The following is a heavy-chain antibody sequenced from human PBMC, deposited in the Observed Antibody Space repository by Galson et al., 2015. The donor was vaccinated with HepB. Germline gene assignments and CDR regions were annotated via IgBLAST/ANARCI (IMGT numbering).Heavy chain of an antibody. Sequence: SLRLSCAASGFPFSSYSMNWVRQAPGNRLEWVSYISSSSGTIYYADSVKGRFTISRDNAKNSLYLQMNSLRDEDTAVYYCARQHSGSYGYWGQGTLVTVSS. CDR2: ISSSSGTI. D-gene: IGHD1-26*01. CDR3: ARQHSGSYGY. J-gene: IGHJ4*02. V-gene: IGHV3-48*02. CDR1: GFPFSSYS.